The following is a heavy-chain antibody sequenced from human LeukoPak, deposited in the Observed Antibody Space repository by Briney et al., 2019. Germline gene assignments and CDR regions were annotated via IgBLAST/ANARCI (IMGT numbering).Heavy chain of an antibody. D-gene: IGHD3-22*01. CDR3: ARAMYYYDSSGYSYYFDQ. J-gene: IGHJ4*02. V-gene: IGHV4-39*07. CDR1: GGSISSSSSY. CDR2: VYSSGST. Sequence: SETLSLTCTVSGGSISSSSSYWGWIRQPPGKGLEWIGSVYSSGSTYYNPSLKSRVTISVDTSKNHFSLKLSSVTAADTAVYYCARAMYYYDSSGYSYYFDQWGQGTLVTVSS.